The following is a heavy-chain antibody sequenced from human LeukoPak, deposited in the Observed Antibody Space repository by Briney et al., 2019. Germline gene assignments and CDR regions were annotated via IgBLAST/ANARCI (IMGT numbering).Heavy chain of an antibody. Sequence: SETLSLTCTVSGGSISGSDYYWGWIRQPPGKGLEWIATIYYSGSTYYNPSLKSRVTISLDTSKNQFSLKLRSVTAGDTAVYYCARSVPTPPEFDYWGQGTLATVSS. J-gene: IGHJ4*02. CDR3: ARSVPTPPEFDY. D-gene: IGHD4-17*01. CDR1: GGSISGSDYY. V-gene: IGHV4-39*01. CDR2: IYYSGST.